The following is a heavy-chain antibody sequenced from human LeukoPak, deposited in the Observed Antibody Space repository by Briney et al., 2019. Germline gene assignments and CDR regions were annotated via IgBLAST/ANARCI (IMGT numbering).Heavy chain of an antibody. Sequence: SVKVSCKASGGTFSSYAISWVRQAPGQGLEWMGGIIPIFGTANYAQKFQGRVTIIADESTSTAYMELRSLRSDDTAVYYCARETTVTTGGPFPYYYMDVWGKGTTVTVSS. J-gene: IGHJ6*03. CDR1: GGTFSSYA. D-gene: IGHD4-17*01. V-gene: IGHV1-69*01. CDR2: IIPIFGTA. CDR3: ARETTVTTGGPFPYYYMDV.